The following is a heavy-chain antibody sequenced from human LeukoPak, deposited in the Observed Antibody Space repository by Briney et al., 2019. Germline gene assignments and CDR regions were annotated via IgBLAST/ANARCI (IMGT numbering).Heavy chain of an antibody. CDR2: INTGKGNT. D-gene: IGHD2-15*01. CDR1: GYTFTDYA. V-gene: IGHV1-3*04. Sequence: ASVKVSCKASGYTFTDYAMHWVSQAPGERLEWMGWINTGKGNTKYSQKFQGRVTITMDTSASTAYMELSSLRSEDTAVYYCARDHVVGLAPFDPWGQGTLVTVSS. J-gene: IGHJ5*02. CDR3: ARDHVVGLAPFDP.